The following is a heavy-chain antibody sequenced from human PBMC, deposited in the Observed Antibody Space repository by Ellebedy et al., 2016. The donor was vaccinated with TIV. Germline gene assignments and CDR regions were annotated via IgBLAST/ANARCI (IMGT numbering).Heavy chain of an antibody. Sequence: PGGSLRLSCAASGFTFSNYGMHWVRQAPGKGLEWVSVISYDGSNKYYADSVKGRFTISRDNSKNTLYVQMNSLKTEDTAVYYCVQIYSSSPLPGDYWGQGTLVTVSS. J-gene: IGHJ4*02. D-gene: IGHD6-19*01. V-gene: IGHV3-30*03. CDR1: GFTFSNYG. CDR2: ISYDGSNK. CDR3: VQIYSSSPLPGDY.